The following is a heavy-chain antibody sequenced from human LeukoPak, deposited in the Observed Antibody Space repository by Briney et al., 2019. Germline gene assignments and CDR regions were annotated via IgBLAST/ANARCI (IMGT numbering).Heavy chain of an antibody. V-gene: IGHV3-20*04. CDR1: GFTFDYSG. J-gene: IGHJ6*02. D-gene: IGHD6-19*01. CDR2: VSGSGDSS. CDR3: ASVGGIAVLDYYYGMDV. Sequence: GGSLRLSCAASGFTFDYSGMNWVRQVPGKGLELVSGVSGSGDSSTYADSVKGRFTISRDNAKNSLYLQMNSLRAEDTAVYYCASVGGIAVLDYYYGMDVWGQGTTVTVSS.